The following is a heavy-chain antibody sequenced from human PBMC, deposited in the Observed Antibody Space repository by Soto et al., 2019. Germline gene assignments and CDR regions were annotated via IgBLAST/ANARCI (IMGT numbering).Heavy chain of an antibody. V-gene: IGHV3-74*01. J-gene: IGHJ3*02. CDR2: INSDGSIA. CDR3: GRERWGLLDI. CDR1: GFTFSDYW. Sequence: EVQLVESGGGLVQPGGSLRLSCAASGFTFSDYWMAWARQAPGQGLFWVSRINSDGSIAHYAESVKGRFTISRDNAKNTLWLQVNSLRDDDTAVYYCGRERWGLLDIWGQGAMVTVSS. D-gene: IGHD7-27*01.